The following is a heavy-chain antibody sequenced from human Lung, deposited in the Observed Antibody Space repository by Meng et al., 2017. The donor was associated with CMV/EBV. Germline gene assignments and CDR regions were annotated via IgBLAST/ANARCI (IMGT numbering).Heavy chain of an antibody. D-gene: IGHD3-16*01. V-gene: IGHV4-34*01. CDR2: IDHSGST. J-gene: IGHJ6*02. Sequence: SETLSLXCTVYGGSLGDYFWTWIRQPPGKGLEWIGEIDHSGSTKYNPSLKSRATISDDASKNQLSLKLRSLTAADTAVYYCARMIMNNYDYHFAMDVWGQGTSVPFSS. CDR3: ARMIMNNYDYHFAMDV. CDR1: GGSLGDYF.